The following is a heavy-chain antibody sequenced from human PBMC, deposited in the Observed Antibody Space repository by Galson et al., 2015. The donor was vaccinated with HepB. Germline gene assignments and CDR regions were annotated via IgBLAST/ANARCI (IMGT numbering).Heavy chain of an antibody. D-gene: IGHD2-21*02. V-gene: IGHV7-4-1*02. CDR2: INTNTGNP. CDR1: GYTFTSYA. Sequence: SVKVSCKASGYTFTSYAMNWVRQAPGQGLEWMGWINTNTGNPTYAQGFTGRFVFSFDTSVSTAYMQISSLKAEDTAVYYCARFDIVVVPDGMDVWGQGTTVTVSS. J-gene: IGHJ6*02. CDR3: ARFDIVVVPDGMDV.